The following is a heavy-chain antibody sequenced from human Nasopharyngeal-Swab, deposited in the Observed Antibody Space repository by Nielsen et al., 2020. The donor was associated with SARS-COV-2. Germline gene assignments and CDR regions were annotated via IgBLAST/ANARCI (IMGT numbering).Heavy chain of an antibody. CDR2: INHSGST. CDR3: ARYQQYRGYYYYGMDV. D-gene: IGHD3-16*01. J-gene: IGHJ6*02. V-gene: IGHV4-34*01. Sequence: SETRSPTCAVYGASFSGYFWSWIRTPPGKGWGWIGEINHSGSTNYNPSLKSRVTISVDTSKNQFSLKLSSVTAADTAAYYCARYQQYRGYYYYGMDVWGQGTTVTVSS. CDR1: GASFSGYF.